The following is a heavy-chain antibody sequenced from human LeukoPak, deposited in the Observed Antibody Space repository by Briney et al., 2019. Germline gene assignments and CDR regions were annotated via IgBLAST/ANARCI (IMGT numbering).Heavy chain of an antibody. CDR3: AKEGVAAAPFDY. CDR2: ISGSGGST. J-gene: IGHJ4*02. V-gene: IGHV3-23*01. Sequence: WGSLGLPCAASGSTFSTYGMSWARQAQGKGLEWVSAISGSGGSTYYADSVKGRFTISRDNSKNTLYLQMNSLRAEDTAVYYCAKEGVAAAPFDYWGQGTLVTVSS. D-gene: IGHD2-2*01. CDR1: GSTFSTYG.